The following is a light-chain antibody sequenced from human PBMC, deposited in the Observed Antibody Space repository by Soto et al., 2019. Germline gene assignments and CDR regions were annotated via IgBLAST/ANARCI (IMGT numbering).Light chain of an antibody. CDR1: SSDVGGYNY. CDR2: DVS. J-gene: IGLJ1*01. V-gene: IGLV2-14*01. Sequence: QSALTQPASVSGSPGQSITISCTGTSSDVGGYNYVSWYQQHPGKAPKLMIYDVSNRPSGVSNRFSGSKSGNTASLTISGLQAEDEADYCWSSYTSSTTLYVFGTGTKVTVL. CDR3: SSYTSSTTLYV.